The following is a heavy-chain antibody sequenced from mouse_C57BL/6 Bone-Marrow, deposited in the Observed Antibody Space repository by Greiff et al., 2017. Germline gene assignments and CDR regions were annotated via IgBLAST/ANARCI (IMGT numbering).Heavy chain of an antibody. CDR1: GYTFTSYW. D-gene: IGHD2-1*01. CDR3: ARSGCLLCGPFAD. V-gene: IGHV1-64*01. Sequence: QVQLQQPGAELVKPGASVKLSCKASGYTFTSYWMHWVKQRPGQGLEWIGMIHPNSGSTNYNEKFKSKATLTVDKSSSTAYMQLSSLTSEDSAVYYCARSGCLLCGPFADWGQGTLVTVSA. J-gene: IGHJ3*01. CDR2: IHPNSGST.